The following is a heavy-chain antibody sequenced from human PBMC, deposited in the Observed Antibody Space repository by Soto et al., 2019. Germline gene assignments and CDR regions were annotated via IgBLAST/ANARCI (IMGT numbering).Heavy chain of an antibody. CDR3: ATDTKDGYNYWFFDL. D-gene: IGHD2-21*02. J-gene: IGHJ2*01. V-gene: IGHV3-23*01. CDR1: GFTFSNYV. CDR2: ISWNSGSI. Sequence: GGSLRLSCAASGFTFSNYVMNWVRQAPGKGLEWVSGISWNSGSIGYAEHFRGRISLTLDESTATTYLQLSSLTSEDSAIYYCATDTKDGYNYWFFDLWGRGTQVTVSS.